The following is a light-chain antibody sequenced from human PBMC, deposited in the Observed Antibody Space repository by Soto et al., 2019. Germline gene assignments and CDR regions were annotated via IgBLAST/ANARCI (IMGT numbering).Light chain of an antibody. CDR1: SSDVGGYNY. V-gene: IGLV2-14*01. Sequence: QSALTQPASXXXXXXXXXXXSCTGTSSDVGGYNYVSWYQQHPGKAPKLMIYEVSNRPSGVSNRFSGSKSGNTASLTISGLQAEDEADYYCSSYTSSSIDYVFGTGTKLTVL. CDR2: EVS. J-gene: IGLJ1*01. CDR3: SSYTSSSIDYV.